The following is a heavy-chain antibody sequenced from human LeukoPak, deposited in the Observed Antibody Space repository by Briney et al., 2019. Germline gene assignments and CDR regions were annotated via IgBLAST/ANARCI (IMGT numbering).Heavy chain of an antibody. Sequence: AGSLRFSCAASAFAFSSYGMHWHRQAQGNGLEWVASIRNDGSNKYYTDSVKGRFATSTYTSTNTLYVQMNRRRGEDTAVYFCSRDRTPAGGYKMIYCYAMDVWGQGTTVTVSS. CDR3: SRDRTPAGGYKMIYCYAMDV. J-gene: IGHJ6*02. D-gene: IGHD5-18*01. CDR2: IRNDGSNK. V-gene: IGHV3-33*01. CDR1: AFAFSSYG.